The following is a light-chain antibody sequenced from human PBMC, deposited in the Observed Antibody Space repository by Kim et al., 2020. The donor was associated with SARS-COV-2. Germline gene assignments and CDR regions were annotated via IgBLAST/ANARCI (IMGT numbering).Light chain of an antibody. CDR1: SSDVGTYNY. V-gene: IGLV2-14*01. Sequence: QSVLTQPTSVSGSPGQSITISCTGTSSDVGTYNYVSWYQQHPGKAPKLMIYDVSERPSGVSNRFSGSKSGNTASLTISGLQAEDEADYYCSSYATSRSYVFGTGTKVTVL. CDR2: DVS. CDR3: SSYATSRSYV. J-gene: IGLJ1*01.